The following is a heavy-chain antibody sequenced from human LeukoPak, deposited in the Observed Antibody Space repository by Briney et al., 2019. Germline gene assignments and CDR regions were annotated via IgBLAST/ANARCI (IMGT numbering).Heavy chain of an antibody. Sequence: PGGSLTLSCAASGFTLSTFDMNWVRQAPGKGLEWVSSISTSRSYIYYRDSVKGRFTISRDDAKNSLYLQMNSLTVEDTAVYYCARADCSGSTCYLRHSWFDPWGQGTLVTVSS. D-gene: IGHD2-2*01. CDR3: ARADCSGSTCYLRHSWFDP. J-gene: IGHJ5*02. V-gene: IGHV3-21*06. CDR1: GFTLSTFD. CDR2: ISTSRSYI.